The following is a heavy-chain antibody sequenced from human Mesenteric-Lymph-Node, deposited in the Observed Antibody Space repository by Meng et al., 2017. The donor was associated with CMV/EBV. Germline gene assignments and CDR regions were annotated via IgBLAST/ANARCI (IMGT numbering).Heavy chain of an antibody. Sequence: GESLKISCEASEFTVSSNYMTWVRQAPGKGLEWVSLIYSADNTYYADSVKGRFTISRDNFKNTLSLQMSRLRTEDTAVYYCAREGPSRSGYFDYWGQGTLVTVSS. CDR3: AREGPSRSGYFDY. D-gene: IGHD3-3*01. J-gene: IGHJ4*02. CDR2: IYSADNT. V-gene: IGHV3-66*02. CDR1: EFTVSSNY.